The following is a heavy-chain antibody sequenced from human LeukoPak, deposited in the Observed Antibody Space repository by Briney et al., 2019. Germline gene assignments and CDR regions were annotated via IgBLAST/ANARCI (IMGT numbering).Heavy chain of an antibody. Sequence: SETLSLTCAVYGGSFSGYYWSWIRQPPGKGLEWIGEINHSGSTNYNPSLKSRVTISVDTSNNQFSLKLSSVTAADTAVYYCARGLKVNYFDYWGQGTLVTVSS. J-gene: IGHJ4*02. CDR3: ARGLKVNYFDY. CDR2: INHSGST. V-gene: IGHV4-34*01. CDR1: GGSFSGYY.